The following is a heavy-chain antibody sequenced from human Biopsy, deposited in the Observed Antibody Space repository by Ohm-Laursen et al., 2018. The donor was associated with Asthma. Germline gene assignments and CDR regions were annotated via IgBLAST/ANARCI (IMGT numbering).Heavy chain of an antibody. CDR1: GNTFSGYY. CDR3: ARPYYDSSGYYYENLSFDY. J-gene: IGHJ4*02. CDR2: INPNSGDT. D-gene: IGHD3-22*01. V-gene: IGHV1-2*06. Sequence: ASVKVSCKASGNTFSGYYLHWVRQAPGQGLEWVGRINPNSGDTNYAEKFQGRVTITRDTSASTAYMELSSLRSEDTAVYYCARPYYDSSGYYYENLSFDYWGQGTLVTVSS.